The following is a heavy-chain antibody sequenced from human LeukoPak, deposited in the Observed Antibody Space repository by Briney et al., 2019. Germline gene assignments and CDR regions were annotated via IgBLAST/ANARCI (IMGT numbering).Heavy chain of an antibody. V-gene: IGHV3-48*02. D-gene: IGHD3-10*01. J-gene: IGHJ4*02. CDR3: ARDFSGSSRFDY. Sequence: GGSLRLSCAASGFTFSHYSMNWVRQAPGKGLDWASYISSSSGTIYYADSVKGRFTISRDDAKNSLYLQMNSLRDEDTAVYYCARDFSGSSRFDYWGQGTLVTVSS. CDR1: GFTFSHYS. CDR2: ISSSSGTI.